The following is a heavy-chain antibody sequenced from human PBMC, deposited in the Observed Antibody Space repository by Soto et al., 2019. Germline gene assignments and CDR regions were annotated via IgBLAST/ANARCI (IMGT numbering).Heavy chain of an antibody. J-gene: IGHJ3*02. CDR2: IRQDGKEI. CDR3: GTDQWGGAFDI. CDR1: GFTLSSYW. Sequence: GSLRLSCAASGFTLSSYWMVWVRQTPGKGLEFVANIRQDGKEINYVDSVKGRFTISRDNAKNSLFLQMNSLRDDDTAVYYCGTDQWGGAFDIGGQGTMVTVSS. D-gene: IGHD3-10*01. V-gene: IGHV3-7*01.